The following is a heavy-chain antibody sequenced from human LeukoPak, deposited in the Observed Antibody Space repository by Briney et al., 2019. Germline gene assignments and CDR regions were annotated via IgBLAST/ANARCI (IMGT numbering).Heavy chain of an antibody. CDR1: GFTFSSYS. V-gene: IGHV3-48*04. J-gene: IGHJ3*02. CDR2: ISSSGSTI. Sequence: PGGSLRLSCAASGFTFSSYSINWVRQAPGKGLEWVSYISSSGSTIYYADSVKGRFTISRDNAKNSLYLQMNSLRAEDTAVYYCAKPIVGGRAFDIWGQGTMVTVSS. CDR3: AKPIVGGRAFDI. D-gene: IGHD1-26*01.